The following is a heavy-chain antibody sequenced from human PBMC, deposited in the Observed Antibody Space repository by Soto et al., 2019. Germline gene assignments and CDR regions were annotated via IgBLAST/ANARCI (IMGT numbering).Heavy chain of an antibody. CDR3: ATGLSPVIRGLGLSHHYYYISLNV. CDR2: VIPMFGTT. D-gene: IGHD3-10*01. Sequence: QVQLVQPGAEVKKPGSSVKVSCKASGGVFSNYAFSWVRQAPGQGLEWMGGVIPMFGTTNYAQRFQDRLTITADESTSTAYMELTSLTSGDTAAYYCATGLSPVIRGLGLSHHYYYISLNVWGQGTTVTVSS. J-gene: IGHJ6*02. CDR1: GGVFSNYA. V-gene: IGHV1-69*01.